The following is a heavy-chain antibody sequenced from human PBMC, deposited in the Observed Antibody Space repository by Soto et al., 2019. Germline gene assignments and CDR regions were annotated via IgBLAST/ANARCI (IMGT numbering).Heavy chain of an antibody. Sequence: QLQLQESGSGLVKPSQTLSLTCAVSGGSISSGGYSWSWIRQPPGKGLEWIGYIYHSGSTYYNPSITSRDTLSVDRSKTQFSPKLSSVTAADTAVYSRAAGGGIPRYYWGQGTLVTGAS. CDR3: AAGGGIPRYY. V-gene: IGHV4-30-2*01. CDR1: GGSISSGGYS. D-gene: IGHD1-26*01. J-gene: IGHJ4*02. CDR2: IYHSGST.